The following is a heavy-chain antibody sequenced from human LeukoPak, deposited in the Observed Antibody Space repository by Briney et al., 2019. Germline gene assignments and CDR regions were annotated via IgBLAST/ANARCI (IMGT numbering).Heavy chain of an antibody. J-gene: IGHJ4*02. D-gene: IGHD2-8*01. CDR1: GGSISSGDYY. Sequence: PSQTLSLTCTVPGGSISSGDYYWSWIRQPPGKGLEWIGYIYYSGSTYYNPSLKSRVTISVDTSKNQFSLKLSSVTAADTAVYYCASYPVSATYYFDYWGQGTLVTVSS. V-gene: IGHV4-30-4*01. CDR2: IYYSGST. CDR3: ASYPVSATYYFDY.